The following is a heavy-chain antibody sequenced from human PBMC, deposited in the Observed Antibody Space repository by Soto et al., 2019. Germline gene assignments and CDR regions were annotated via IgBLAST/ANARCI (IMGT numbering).Heavy chain of an antibody. CDR2: ISYDGSNK. CDR3: ARDCVDGGNSLPFVY. Sequence: QVQLVESGGGVVQPGRFLRLSCAASGFTFSSYAMHWVRQAPGKGLEWVAVISYDGSNKYYADSVKGRFTISRDNSKNTLYLQMNSLRAEDTAVYYCARDCVDGGNSLPFVYWGQGTLVTVSS. D-gene: IGHD2-21*02. J-gene: IGHJ4*02. V-gene: IGHV3-30-3*01. CDR1: GFTFSSYA.